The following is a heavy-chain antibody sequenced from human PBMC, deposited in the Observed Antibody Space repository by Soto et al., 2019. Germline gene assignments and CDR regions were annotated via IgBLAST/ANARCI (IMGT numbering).Heavy chain of an antibody. CDR3: AREIVVARGASYFDY. CDR2: IRQDGSEK. V-gene: IGHV3-7*04. J-gene: IGHJ4*02. CDR1: GFTFLSNC. D-gene: IGHD2-2*01. Sequence: GGSLRLSCVGSGFTFLSNCMTWVRQAPGKGLEWVGNIRQDGSEKNYVDSVKGRFTISRDNAKNSLYLQMNSLRAEDTAVYYCAREIVVARGASYFDYWGPGP.